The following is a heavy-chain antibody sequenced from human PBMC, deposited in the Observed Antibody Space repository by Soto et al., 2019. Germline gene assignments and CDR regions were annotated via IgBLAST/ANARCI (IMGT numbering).Heavy chain of an antibody. CDR2: ISYDGSNK. J-gene: IGHJ4*02. V-gene: IGHV3-30*18. Sequence: PGGSLRLSCAASGFTFSSYGMHWVRQAPGKGLEWVAVISYDGSNKYYADSVKGRFTISRDNSKNTLYLQMNSLRAEDTAVYYCAKVPGNIAVAGIRDYGAQGTRVTVS. CDR3: AKVPGNIAVAGIRDY. CDR1: GFTFSSYG. D-gene: IGHD6-19*01.